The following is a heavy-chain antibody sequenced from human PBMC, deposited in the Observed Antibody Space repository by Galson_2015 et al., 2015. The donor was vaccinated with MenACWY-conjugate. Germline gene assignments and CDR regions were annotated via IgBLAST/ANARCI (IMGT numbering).Heavy chain of an antibody. J-gene: IGHJ4*02. V-gene: IGHV4-59*01. Sequence: ETLSLTCTVSGGSISSYYWSWIRQPPGKGLEWIGYIYYSGSTNYNPSLKSRVTISVDTSKNQFSLKLSSVTAADTAVYYCARDVSRLREFDYWGQGTLVTVSS. CDR1: GGSISSYY. CDR2: IYYSGST. D-gene: IGHD3-16*01. CDR3: ARDVSRLREFDY.